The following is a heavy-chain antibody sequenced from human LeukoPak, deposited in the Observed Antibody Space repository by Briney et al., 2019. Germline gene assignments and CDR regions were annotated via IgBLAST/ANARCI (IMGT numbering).Heavy chain of an antibody. Sequence: SETLSLTCTVSGGSITGYYWSWIRQPPGKGLEWIGYISYSGSTNSNPSLKSRVTMSVDTSKNQFSLKLSSVTAADTAVYYCARRDRYYYDSSGYARGGFDIWGQGTMVTVSS. CDR3: ARRDRYYYDSSGYARGGFDI. D-gene: IGHD3-22*01. CDR1: GGSITGYY. J-gene: IGHJ3*02. CDR2: ISYSGST. V-gene: IGHV4-59*01.